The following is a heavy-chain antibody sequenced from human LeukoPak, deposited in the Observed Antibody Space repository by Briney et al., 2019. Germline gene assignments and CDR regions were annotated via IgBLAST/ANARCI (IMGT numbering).Heavy chain of an antibody. J-gene: IGHJ4*02. CDR2: IYHSGST. CDR3: ARAPGYYDSSGYYYYYFDY. D-gene: IGHD3-22*01. Sequence: PSETLSLTCTVSGGSISSYYWSWIRQPPGKGLEWIGYIYHSGSTNYNPSLKSRVTISVDTSKNQFSLKLSSVTAADTAVYYCARAPGYYDSSGYYYYYFDYWGQGTLLSVSS. CDR1: GGSISSYY. V-gene: IGHV4-59*01.